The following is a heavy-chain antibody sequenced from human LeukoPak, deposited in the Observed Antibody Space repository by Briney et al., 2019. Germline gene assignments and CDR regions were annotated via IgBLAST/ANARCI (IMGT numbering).Heavy chain of an antibody. V-gene: IGHV3-23*01. Sequence: SGGSLRLSCAASGFTFSSYAMSWVRQAPGKGLEWVSAISGSGGSTYYADSVKGRFTISRDNSKNTLYLQMNSLRAEDTAVYYCANARWVVVPAAIYHYYYGMDVWGQGTTVTVSS. CDR2: ISGSGGST. D-gene: IGHD2-2*01. J-gene: IGHJ6*02. CDR1: GFTFSSYA. CDR3: ANARWVVVPAAIYHYYYGMDV.